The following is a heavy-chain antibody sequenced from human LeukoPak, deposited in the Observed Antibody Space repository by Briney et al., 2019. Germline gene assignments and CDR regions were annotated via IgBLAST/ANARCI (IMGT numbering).Heavy chain of an antibody. CDR1: GFIVSSTY. CDR3: ATDHTLTRGAATFDY. Sequence: PGGSLRLSCAASGFIVSSTYMNWVRQAPGKGLEWVSYLSSSGSSIYYTDSVKGRFTISRDNAKNSLYLQMNNLRVEDTAVYYCATDHTLTRGAATFDYWGQGILVTVSS. D-gene: IGHD3-10*01. CDR2: LSSSGSSI. J-gene: IGHJ4*02. V-gene: IGHV3-11*04.